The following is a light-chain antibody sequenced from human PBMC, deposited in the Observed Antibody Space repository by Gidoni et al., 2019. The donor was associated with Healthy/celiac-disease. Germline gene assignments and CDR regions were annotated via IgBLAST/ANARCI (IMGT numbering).Light chain of an antibody. CDR1: QSVSSSY. J-gene: IGKJ2*01. Sequence: ILLTQSPGTLSLSPRERATLSCRASQSVSSSYLVWYQQKPGQAPRLLIYGASSRATGIPDRFSGSGSGTDFTLTISRLEPEDFAVYYCQQYGSSRTFGQGTKLEIK. CDR3: QQYGSSRT. CDR2: GAS. V-gene: IGKV3-20*01.